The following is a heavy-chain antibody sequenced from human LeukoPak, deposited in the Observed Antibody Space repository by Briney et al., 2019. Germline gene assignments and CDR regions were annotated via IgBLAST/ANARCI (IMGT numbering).Heavy chain of an antibody. Sequence: APVKVSCKASGYTFTGYYMHWVRQAPGQGLEWMGIINPSGGSTSYAQKFQGRVTMTRDMSTSTVYMELSSLRSEDTAVYYCARDVALHYSSSVGFFDYWGQGTLVTVSS. D-gene: IGHD6-6*01. J-gene: IGHJ4*02. CDR3: ARDVALHYSSSVGFFDY. CDR1: GYTFTGYY. V-gene: IGHV1-46*01. CDR2: INPSGGST.